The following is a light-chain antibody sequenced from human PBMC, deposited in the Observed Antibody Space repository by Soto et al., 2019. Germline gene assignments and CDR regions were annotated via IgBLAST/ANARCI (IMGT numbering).Light chain of an antibody. Sequence: EIVLTQSPGTLSLSPGERATLSCRASQSVSSSYLAWYQQKPGQAPRLLIYDTSSRATGIPDRFSGSGSGTDFTLAISRLEPEDFAVYYCQQCGSSPSFGRWTKVELK. CDR1: QSVSSSY. J-gene: IGKJ1*01. CDR3: QQCGSSPS. V-gene: IGKV3-20*01. CDR2: DTS.